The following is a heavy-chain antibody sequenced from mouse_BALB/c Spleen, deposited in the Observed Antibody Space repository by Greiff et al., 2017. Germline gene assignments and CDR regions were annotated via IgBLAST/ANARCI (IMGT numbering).Heavy chain of an antibody. CDR2: IWSGGST. V-gene: IGHV2-4-1*01. J-gene: IGHJ4*01. CDR3: ARKDYRYDGYAMDY. D-gene: IGHD2-14*01. CDR1: GFSLTSYG. Sequence: QVQLKESGPGLVQPSQSLSITCTVSGFSLTSYGVHWVRQSPGKGLEWLGVIWSGGSTDYNAAFISRLSISKDNSKSQVFFKMNSLQADDTAIYYCARKDYRYDGYAMDYWGQGTSVTVSS.